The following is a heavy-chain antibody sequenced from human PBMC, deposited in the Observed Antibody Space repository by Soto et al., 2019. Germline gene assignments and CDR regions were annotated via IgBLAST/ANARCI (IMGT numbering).Heavy chain of an antibody. CDR2: IRQDGSEK. D-gene: IGHD1-1*01. J-gene: IGHJ4*02. CDR1: GFTFSSNW. Sequence: PGGSLRLSCVGSGFTFSSNWMTWVRQAPGKGLEWVGNIRQDGSEKNYVDSVKGRFTISRDTAKNTLYLQMNSLRAEDTAVYYCAREIVTTGEYYFDSWGLGTLVTVSS. CDR3: AREIVTTGEYYFDS. V-gene: IGHV3-7*01.